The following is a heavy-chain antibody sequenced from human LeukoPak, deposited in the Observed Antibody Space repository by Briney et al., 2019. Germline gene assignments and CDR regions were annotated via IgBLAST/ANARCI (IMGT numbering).Heavy chain of an antibody. CDR3: ARVSGRLPPFDY. CDR1: GYTFTSYY. J-gene: IGHJ4*02. Sequence: ASVKVSCKASGYTFTSYYMHWVRQAPGQGLQWMGIINPSGGSTSYAQKFQGRVTMTRDTSTSTVYMELSSLRSEDTAVYYCARVSGRLPPFDYWGQGTLATVSS. D-gene: IGHD1-26*01. V-gene: IGHV1-46*01. CDR2: INPSGGST.